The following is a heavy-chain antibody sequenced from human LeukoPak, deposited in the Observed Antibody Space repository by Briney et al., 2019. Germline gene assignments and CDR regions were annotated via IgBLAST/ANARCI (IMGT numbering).Heavy chain of an antibody. V-gene: IGHV4-39*01. D-gene: IGHD2-15*01. Sequence: SETLSLTCTVAGGSITSIHYYWDWIRQPPGKGLEWIGNIYYFGSTYYNPSLRSRVTISVDTSKNQFSLKLSSVTAADTALYYCARMTCGGGTSWSFDPWGQRTLVTVSS. CDR2: IYYFGST. CDR1: GGSITSIHYY. J-gene: IGHJ5*02. CDR3: ARMTCGGGTSWSFDP.